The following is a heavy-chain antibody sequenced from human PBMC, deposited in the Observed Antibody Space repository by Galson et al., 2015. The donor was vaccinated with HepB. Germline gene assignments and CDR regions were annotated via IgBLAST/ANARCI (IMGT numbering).Heavy chain of an antibody. CDR1: GFTFSSYS. CDR3: ARDGGSSSSGYYYYYGMDV. V-gene: IGHV3-21*01. J-gene: IGHJ6*02. D-gene: IGHD6-6*01. Sequence: SLRLSCAASGFTFSSYSMNWVRQAPGKGLEWVSSISSSSSYIYYADSVKGRFTISRDNAKNSLYLQMNSLRAEDTAVYYCARDGGSSSSGYYYYYGMDVWGQGTTVTVSS. CDR2: ISSSSSYI.